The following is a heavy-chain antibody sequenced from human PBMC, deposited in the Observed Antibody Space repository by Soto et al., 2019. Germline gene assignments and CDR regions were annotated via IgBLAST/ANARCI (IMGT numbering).Heavy chain of an antibody. CDR1: GGSISSYY. Sequence: GTLSLTCTVSGGSISSYYWSWIRQPPGKGLEWIGYIYYSGSTNYNPSLKSRVTISVDTSKNQFSLKLSSVTAADTAVYYCARDQRRGYYDSSGYRAFDIWGQGTMVTVSS. D-gene: IGHD3-22*01. CDR2: IYYSGST. J-gene: IGHJ3*02. V-gene: IGHV4-59*01. CDR3: ARDQRRGYYDSSGYRAFDI.